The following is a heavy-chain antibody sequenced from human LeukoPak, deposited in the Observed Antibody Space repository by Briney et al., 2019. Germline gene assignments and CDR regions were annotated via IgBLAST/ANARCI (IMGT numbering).Heavy chain of an antibody. CDR2: IYYSGST. D-gene: IGHD6-19*01. CDR1: GGSISSSGSY. J-gene: IGHJ4*02. CDR3: ARVVPMYSSDWYDDY. Sequence: PSETLSLTCTVSGGSISSSGSYWGWIRQPPGKGLEWIGTIYYSGSTYYNPSLKSRVTISVDTSKNQFSLKLSSVTAADTAVYYCARVVPMYSSDWYDDYWGQGTLVTVSS. V-gene: IGHV4-39*01.